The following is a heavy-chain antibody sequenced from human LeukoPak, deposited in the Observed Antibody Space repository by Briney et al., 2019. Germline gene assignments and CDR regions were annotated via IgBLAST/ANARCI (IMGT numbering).Heavy chain of an antibody. J-gene: IGHJ4*02. CDR3: ARELALYCSSTSCSYFDY. D-gene: IGHD2-2*01. Sequence: TGGSLRLSCAASGFTFGSYGMPWVRQAPGKGLEWVAVIWYDGSNKYYADSVKGRFTISRDNSKNTLYLQMNSLRAEDTAVYYCARELALYCSSTSCSYFDYWGQGTLVTVSS. CDR1: GFTFGSYG. CDR2: IWYDGSNK. V-gene: IGHV3-33*01.